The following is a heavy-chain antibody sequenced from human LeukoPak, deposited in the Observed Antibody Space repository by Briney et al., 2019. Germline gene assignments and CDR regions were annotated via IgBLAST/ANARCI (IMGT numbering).Heavy chain of an antibody. V-gene: IGHV4-34*01. CDR2: IYDSGST. Sequence: SETLSLTCAVYGGSFSGYYWSWIRQPPGKGLEWIGSIYDSGSTYYNPSLKSRVTISVDTSKNQFSLKLNSVTAADTAVYYCARHYGPWGQGTLVTVSS. CDR3: ARHYGP. D-gene: IGHD3-16*01. CDR1: GGSFSGYY. J-gene: IGHJ5*02.